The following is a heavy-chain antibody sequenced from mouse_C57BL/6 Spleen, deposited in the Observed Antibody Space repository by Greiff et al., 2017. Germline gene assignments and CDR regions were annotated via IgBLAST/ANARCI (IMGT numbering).Heavy chain of an antibody. V-gene: IGHV5-6*01. CDR2: ISSGGSYT. CDR3: ARHPVFTTVGGYYAMDY. J-gene: IGHJ4*01. Sequence: EVQLVESGGDLVKPGGSLKLSCAASGFTFSSYGMSWVRQTPDKRLEWVATISSGGSYTYYPDSVKGRFPISRDNAKNTLYLRMSSLKSEDTAMYYCARHPVFTTVGGYYAMDYWGQGTSVTVSS. CDR1: GFTFSSYG. D-gene: IGHD1-1*01.